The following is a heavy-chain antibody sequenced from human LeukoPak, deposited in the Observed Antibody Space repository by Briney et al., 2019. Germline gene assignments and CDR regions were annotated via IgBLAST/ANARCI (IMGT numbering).Heavy chain of an antibody. V-gene: IGHV4-34*01. Sequence: SETLSLTCAVYGGSFSGYYWSWIRQPPGKGLEWIGEINHSGSTNYNPSLKSRVTISVDTSKNQFSLKLSSVTAADTAVYYCARGRFPDFDYWGQGTLVTVSS. CDR1: GGSFSGYY. J-gene: IGHJ4*02. CDR2: INHSGST. D-gene: IGHD3-3*01. CDR3: ARGRFPDFDY.